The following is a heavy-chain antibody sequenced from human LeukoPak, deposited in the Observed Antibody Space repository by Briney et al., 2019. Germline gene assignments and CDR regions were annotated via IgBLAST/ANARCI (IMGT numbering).Heavy chain of an antibody. CDR2: IYYGGST. Sequence: SETLSLTCTVSGGSISSYYWSWIRQPPGKGLEWIGYIYYGGSTNYNPSLKSRVTISVDTSKNQFSLKLSSVTAADTAVYYCARDLGGGSYYAGLDIWGQGTMVTVSS. CDR1: GGSISSYY. V-gene: IGHV4-59*01. D-gene: IGHD1-26*01. CDR3: ARDLGGGSYYAGLDI. J-gene: IGHJ3*02.